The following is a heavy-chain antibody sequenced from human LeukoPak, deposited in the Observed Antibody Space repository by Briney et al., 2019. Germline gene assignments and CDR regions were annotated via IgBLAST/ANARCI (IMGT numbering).Heavy chain of an antibody. CDR2: IVSTSSLM. V-gene: IGHV3-21*04. Sequence: GGSLRLSCVASGFSFSTYNMNWVRQAPGKGLEWVSSIVSTSSLMSYTDSVKGRFTISRDNAKNSLYLQMNSLRAEDTAVYYCARGKTGSYYSRSYYMDVWGKGTTVTISS. CDR1: GFSFSTYN. J-gene: IGHJ6*03. D-gene: IGHD3-10*01. CDR3: ARGKTGSYYSRSYYMDV.